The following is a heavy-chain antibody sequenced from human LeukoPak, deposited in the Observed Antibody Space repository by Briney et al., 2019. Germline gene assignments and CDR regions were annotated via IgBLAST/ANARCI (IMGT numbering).Heavy chain of an antibody. J-gene: IGHJ4*02. CDR3: AKVGSGWYYYFDY. CDR1: GFTFSSYA. Sequence: GGSLRLSCAASGFTFSSYAMSWVRQAPGKGLEWVSAIETGGASTYYADSVKGRFSISRDNSKNTLYLQMNSLRAEDTAVYYCAKVGSGWYYYFDYWGQGTLVTVSS. V-gene: IGHV3-23*05. D-gene: IGHD6-19*01. CDR2: IETGGAST.